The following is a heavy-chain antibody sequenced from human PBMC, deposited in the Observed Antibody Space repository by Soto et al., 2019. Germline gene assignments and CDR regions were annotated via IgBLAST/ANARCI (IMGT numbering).Heavy chain of an antibody. Sequence: PGGSLRLSCAASGFTFGSYWMSWVRQAPGKGLEWVANIKQDGSEKYYVDSVKGRFTISRDNAKNSLYLQMNSLRAEDTAVYYCARAGLDDYIWGSYRWSPGAFDIWGQGTMVTVSS. J-gene: IGHJ3*02. CDR2: IKQDGSEK. V-gene: IGHV3-7*01. D-gene: IGHD3-16*02. CDR1: GFTFGSYW. CDR3: ARAGLDDYIWGSYRWSPGAFDI.